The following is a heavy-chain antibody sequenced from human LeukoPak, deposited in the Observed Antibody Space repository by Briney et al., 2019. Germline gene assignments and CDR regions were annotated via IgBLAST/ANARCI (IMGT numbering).Heavy chain of an antibody. Sequence: GGSLRLSCAASGFTFSSYSMNWVRQAPGKGLEWVSSISSSSSYIYYADSVKGRFTISRDNAKNSLNLQMNSLRAEDTAVYYCAREGGYGSGSYYNVVFDYWGQGTLVTVSS. V-gene: IGHV3-21*01. CDR2: ISSSSSYI. CDR3: AREGGYGSGSYYNVVFDY. CDR1: GFTFSSYS. D-gene: IGHD3-10*01. J-gene: IGHJ4*02.